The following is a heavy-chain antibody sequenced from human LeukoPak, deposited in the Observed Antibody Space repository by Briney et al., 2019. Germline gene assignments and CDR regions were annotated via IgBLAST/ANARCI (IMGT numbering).Heavy chain of an antibody. CDR3: ARRGLGSSWFGFDY. CDR2: IYPGDPDP. J-gene: IGHJ4*02. V-gene: IGHV5-51*01. D-gene: IGHD6-13*01. CDR1: GYTFTTYW. Sequence: HGESLKISCKGSGYTFTTYWIGWVRQMPGKGLEWVGIIYPGDPDPRYSPSFQGQVTISADKSISTAYLQWSSLKASDSAIYYCARRGLGSSWFGFDYWGQGTLVTVSS.